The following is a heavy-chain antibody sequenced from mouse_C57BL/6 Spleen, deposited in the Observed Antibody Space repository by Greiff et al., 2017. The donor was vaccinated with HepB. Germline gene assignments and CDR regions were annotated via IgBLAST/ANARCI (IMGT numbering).Heavy chain of an antibody. CDR3: ARGITKAMDY. Sequence: EVKLVESGGGLVKPGGSLKLSCAASGFTFSDYGMHWVRQAPEKGLEWVAYISSGSSTIYYADTVKGRCTISRDNGKNTLFLQMTSLRSEDTAMYYCARGITKAMDYWGQGTSVTVSS. J-gene: IGHJ4*01. CDR2: ISSGSSTI. CDR1: GFTFSDYG. D-gene: IGHD1-1*01. V-gene: IGHV5-17*01.